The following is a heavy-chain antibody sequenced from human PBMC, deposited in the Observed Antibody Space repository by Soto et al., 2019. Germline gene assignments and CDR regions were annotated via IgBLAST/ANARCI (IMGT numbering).Heavy chain of an antibody. J-gene: IGHJ4*02. D-gene: IGHD6-13*01. CDR2: ISGTSDSI. CDR3: ARVAVLTAAGTSDY. V-gene: IGHV3-11*06. Sequence: QVQLVESGGGLVRPGGSLRLSCAASGFTFSDYYMSWIRQVPGKGLEWVAYISGTSDSIPYADSVKGRFTISRDNAKNSLYLQMSRRSVEVRAVYYCARVAVLTAAGTSDYWGQGTLVTVSS. CDR1: GFTFSDYY.